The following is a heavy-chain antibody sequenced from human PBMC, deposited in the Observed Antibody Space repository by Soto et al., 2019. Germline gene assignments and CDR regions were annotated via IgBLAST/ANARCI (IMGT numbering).Heavy chain of an antibody. D-gene: IGHD5-18*01. V-gene: IGHV4-59*08. CDR3: ARLVWSYGTWFDP. CDR2: IYYSGST. Sequence: PSETLSLTCTVSGGSISSYYWSWIRQPPGKGLEWIGYIYYSGSTNYNPSLKSRVTISVDTSKNQFSLKLSSVTAADTAVYYCARLVWSYGTWFDPWGQGTLGTVSS. CDR1: GGSISSYY. J-gene: IGHJ5*02.